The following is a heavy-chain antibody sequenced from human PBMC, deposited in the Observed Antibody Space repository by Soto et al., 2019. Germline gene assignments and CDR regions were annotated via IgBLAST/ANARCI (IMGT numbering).Heavy chain of an antibody. J-gene: IGHJ4*02. CDR2: IRSKANNYAT. V-gene: IGHV3-73*01. CDR3: SSPEYCSGTSCLGY. Sequence: GGSLRLSCAASGFTFSGSVMHWVRQASGKGLEWVGRIRSKANNYATAYAASVKGRFTISREDSKNMAFLQMNSLKIEDTAVYYCSSPEYCSGTSCLGYWGQGSLVTVSS. D-gene: IGHD2-2*01. CDR1: GFTFSGSV.